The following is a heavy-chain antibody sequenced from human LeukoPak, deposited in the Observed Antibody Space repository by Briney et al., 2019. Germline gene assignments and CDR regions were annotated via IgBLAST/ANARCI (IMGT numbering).Heavy chain of an antibody. V-gene: IGHV4-59*01. Sequence: SETLSLTCTVSGGSISSYYWSWIRQPSGKGLEWTGYIYYSGSTNYNPSLKSRVTISVDTSKNQFSLKLSSVTAADTAVYYCARVRLYYDSSGYYYQDFFDYWGQGTLVTVSS. CDR1: GGSISSYY. D-gene: IGHD3-22*01. CDR2: IYYSGST. CDR3: ARVRLYYDSSGYYYQDFFDY. J-gene: IGHJ4*02.